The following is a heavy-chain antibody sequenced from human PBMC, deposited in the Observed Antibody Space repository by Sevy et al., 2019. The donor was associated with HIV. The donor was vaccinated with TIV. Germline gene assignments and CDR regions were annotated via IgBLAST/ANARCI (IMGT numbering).Heavy chain of an antibody. CDR3: AAVAANKGYFDI. CDR2: IRNKPKNYTT. V-gene: IGHV3-72*01. CDR1: GFAFGDLY. D-gene: IGHD6-19*01. J-gene: IGHJ2*01. Sequence: GGSLRLSCAASGFAFGDLYMDWVRQAPGKGLEWVGRIRNKPKNYTTGYAASVKGRFTISRDDSRNSLYLQMNSLKTEDTAVYYCAAVAANKGYFDIWGRGSLVTVSS.